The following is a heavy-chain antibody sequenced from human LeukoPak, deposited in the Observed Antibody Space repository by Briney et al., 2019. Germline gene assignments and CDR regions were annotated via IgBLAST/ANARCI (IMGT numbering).Heavy chain of an antibody. V-gene: IGHV1-8*01. D-gene: IGHD3-10*01. CDR3: ARAVRGAMVRGVIGYYFDY. CDR1: GYTFTSYD. CDR2: MNPNSGNT. Sequence: ASVKASSKASGYTFTSYDINWVRQATGQGLEWMGWMNPNSGNTGYAQKFQGRVTMTRNTSISTAYMELSSLRSEDTAVYYCARAVRGAMVRGVIGYYFDYWGQGTLVTVSS. J-gene: IGHJ4*02.